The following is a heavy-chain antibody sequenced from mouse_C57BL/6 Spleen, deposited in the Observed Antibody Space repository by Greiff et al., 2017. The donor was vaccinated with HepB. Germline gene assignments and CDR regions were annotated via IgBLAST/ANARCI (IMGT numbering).Heavy chain of an antibody. J-gene: IGHJ4*01. CDR1: GYTFTSYW. V-gene: IGHV1-55*01. CDR2: IYPGSGST. D-gene: IGHD3-2*02. Sequence: QVQLQQPGAELVKPGASVKMSCKASGYTFTSYWITWVKQRPGQGLEWIGDIYPGSGSTNYNEKFKSKATLTVDTSSSTAYMQISSLTSEDSAVYYCARPSSGYAMDYWGQGTSVTVSS. CDR3: ARPSSGYAMDY.